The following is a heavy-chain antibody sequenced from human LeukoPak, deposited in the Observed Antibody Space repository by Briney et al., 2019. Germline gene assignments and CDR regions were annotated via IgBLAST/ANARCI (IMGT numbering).Heavy chain of an antibody. CDR1: GFTFSSYA. V-gene: IGHV3-23*01. Sequence: QPGGSLRLSCAASGFTFSSYATSWVRQAPGKGLEWVSAISGSGGSTYYADSVKGRFTISRDNSKNTLYLQMNSLRAEDTAVYYCAKDIVLGDCSGGSCQSDFDYWGQGTLVTVSS. CDR2: ISGSGGST. D-gene: IGHD2-15*01. CDR3: AKDIVLGDCSGGSCQSDFDY. J-gene: IGHJ4*02.